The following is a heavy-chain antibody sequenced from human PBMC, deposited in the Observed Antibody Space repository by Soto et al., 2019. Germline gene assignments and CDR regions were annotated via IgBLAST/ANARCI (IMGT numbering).Heavy chain of an antibody. J-gene: IGHJ3*02. CDR1: GFTFSSYW. D-gene: IGHD2-2*01. Sequence: PGGSLRLSCAASGFTFSSYWMHWVRQAPGKGLVWVSRINSDGSSTSYADSVKGRFTISRDNAKNTLYLQMNGLRAEDTAVYYCAREAGYCSRTSCYRRAFDTWGQGTTVTVSS. CDR2: INSDGSST. CDR3: AREAGYCSRTSCYRRAFDT. V-gene: IGHV3-74*01.